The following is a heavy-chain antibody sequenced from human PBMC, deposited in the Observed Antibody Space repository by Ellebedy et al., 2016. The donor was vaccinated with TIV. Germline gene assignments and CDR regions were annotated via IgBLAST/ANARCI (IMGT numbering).Heavy chain of an antibody. Sequence: GGSLRLXXAASGFTFSSYVMNWARQAPGKGLEWVSTISYSGGSTYHTDYVKGRFTISRDNSKNRLYLQMSSLRAEDTAVYYCVTRQQTVTTNWGAFDVWGQGTIVTVSS. CDR2: ISYSGGST. CDR3: VTRQQTVTTNWGAFDV. CDR1: GFTFSSYV. J-gene: IGHJ3*01. D-gene: IGHD4-17*01. V-gene: IGHV3-23*01.